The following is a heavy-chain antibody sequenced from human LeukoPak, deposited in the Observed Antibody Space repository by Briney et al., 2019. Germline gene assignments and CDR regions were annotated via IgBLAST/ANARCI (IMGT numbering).Heavy chain of an antibody. CDR2: IYSGGST. CDR3: ARVKAGYYYYMDV. J-gene: IGHJ6*03. Sequence: GGSLRLSCAVSGFTVSSDYMSWVRQAPGKGLEWVSVIYSGGSTYYADSVMGRFTISRDNSKNTLYLQMNSLRAEDTAVYYCARVKAGYYYYMDVWGKGTTVTVSS. D-gene: IGHD3-10*01. CDR1: GFTVSSDY. V-gene: IGHV3-53*01.